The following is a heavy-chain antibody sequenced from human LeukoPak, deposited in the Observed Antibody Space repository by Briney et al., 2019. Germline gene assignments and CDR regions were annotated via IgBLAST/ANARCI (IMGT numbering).Heavy chain of an antibody. V-gene: IGHV1-69*13. Sequence: SVKVSCKASGGTFSSYAISWVRQAPGQGLEWMGGNIPIFGTANYAQKFQGRVTITADESTSTAYMELSSLRSEDTAVYYCAREGSITIFGVVRTNWFDPWGQGTLVTVSS. CDR1: GGTFSSYA. CDR2: NIPIFGTA. J-gene: IGHJ5*02. D-gene: IGHD3-3*01. CDR3: AREGSITIFGVVRTNWFDP.